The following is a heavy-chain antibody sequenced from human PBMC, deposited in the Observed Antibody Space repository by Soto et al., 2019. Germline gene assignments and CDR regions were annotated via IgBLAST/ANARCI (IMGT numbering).Heavy chain of an antibody. CDR3: VKGAWLDY. V-gene: IGHV3-23*01. CDR2: IRGVAGST. Sequence: GGSLRLTCAASGFTFSTFDMTWVRQAPGKGLEWVSLIRGVAGSTHYPDSVKGRSTISKDTSNNVLYLEMNSLRADDTAVYFCVKGAWLDYWGQGNMVTVSS. J-gene: IGHJ4*02. CDR1: GFTFSTFD.